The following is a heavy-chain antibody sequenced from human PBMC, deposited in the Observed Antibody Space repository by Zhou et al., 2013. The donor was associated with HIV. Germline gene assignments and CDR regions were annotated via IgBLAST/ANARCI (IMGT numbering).Heavy chain of an antibody. J-gene: IGHJ5*02. V-gene: IGHV1-24*01. CDR3: ATADYDSSGYYYHNWFDP. Sequence: QVQLVQSGAEVKKPGASVKVSCKVSGYTLTELSMHWVRQAPGKGLEWMGGFDPEDGETIYAQKFQGRVTMTEDTSTDTAYMELSSLRSEDTAVYYCATADYDSSGYYYHNWFDPWGQGTLVTVSS. CDR2: FDPEDGET. CDR1: GYTLTELS. D-gene: IGHD3-22*01.